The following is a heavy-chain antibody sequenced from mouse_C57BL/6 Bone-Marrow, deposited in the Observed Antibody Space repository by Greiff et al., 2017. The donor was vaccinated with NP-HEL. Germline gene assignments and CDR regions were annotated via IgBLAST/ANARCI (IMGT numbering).Heavy chain of an antibody. CDR1: GYSFTDYN. D-gene: IGHD1-1*01. CDR2: INPNYGTT. V-gene: IGHV1-39*01. CDR3: ARSGTIYYYGSRYFDV. J-gene: IGHJ1*03. Sequence: EVKLQESGPELVKPGASVKISCKASGYSFTDYNMNWVKQSNGKSLEWIGVINPNYGTTSYNQKFKGKATLTVDQSSSTAYMQLNSLTSEDSAVYYCARSGTIYYYGSRYFDVWGTGTTVTVSS.